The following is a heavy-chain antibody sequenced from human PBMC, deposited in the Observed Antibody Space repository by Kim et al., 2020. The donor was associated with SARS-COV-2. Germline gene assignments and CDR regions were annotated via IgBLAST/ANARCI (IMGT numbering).Heavy chain of an antibody. J-gene: IGHJ4*02. CDR2: INHSGST. V-gene: IGHV4-34*01. Sequence: SETLSLTCAVYGGSFSGYYWSWIRQPPGKGLEWIGEINHSGSTNYNPSLKSRVTISVDTSKNQFSLKLSSVTAADTAVSYCARTRIVGATWDYWGQGTLV. CDR3: ARTRIVGATWDY. CDR1: GGSFSGYY. D-gene: IGHD1-26*01.